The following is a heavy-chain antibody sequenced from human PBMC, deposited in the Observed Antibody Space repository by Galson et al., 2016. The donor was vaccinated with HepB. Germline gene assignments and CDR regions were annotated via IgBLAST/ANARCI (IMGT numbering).Heavy chain of an antibody. Sequence: SLRLSCAASTFTFSNYGMRWVRQAPGKGLEWVSPITSSGGSTDYADSVKGRFTITRDNSKNTLYLQMNSLRAEDTSVYYCAKIFGIRSSRSYGMDVWGQGTTVTVSS. CDR3: AKIFGIRSSRSYGMDV. D-gene: IGHD3-3*01. V-gene: IGHV3-23*01. CDR1: TFTFSNYG. J-gene: IGHJ6*02. CDR2: ITSSGGST.